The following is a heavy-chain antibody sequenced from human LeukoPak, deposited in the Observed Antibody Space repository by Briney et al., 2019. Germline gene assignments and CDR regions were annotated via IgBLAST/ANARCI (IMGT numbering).Heavy chain of an antibody. CDR3: AISSYYRVWFDP. J-gene: IGHJ5*02. CDR2: INHSGST. CDR1: GYSISSGYY. Sequence: SETLSLTCAVSGYSISSGYYWGWIRQPPGRGLEWIGEINHSGSTNYNLSLKTRVTISVDTSKNQFSLKLSSVTAADTAVYYCAISSYYRVWFDPWGQGTLVTVSS. D-gene: IGHD6-6*01. V-gene: IGHV4-38-2*01.